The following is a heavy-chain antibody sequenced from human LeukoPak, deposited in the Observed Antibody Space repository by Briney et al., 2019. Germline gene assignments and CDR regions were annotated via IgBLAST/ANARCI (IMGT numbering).Heavy chain of an antibody. J-gene: IGHJ6*04. V-gene: IGHV3-11*05. D-gene: IGHD2-15*01. Sequence: PGGSLRLSCAASGFTFSDYYMSWIRQAPGKGLEWVSYISSSSSYTNYADSVKGRFTISRDNSKNKLYLQMNSLRAEDTAVYYCAKGSQRCSGGSCRYYYYGMDVWGKGTTVTVSS. CDR1: GFTFSDYY. CDR3: AKGSQRCSGGSCRYYYYGMDV. CDR2: ISSSSSYT.